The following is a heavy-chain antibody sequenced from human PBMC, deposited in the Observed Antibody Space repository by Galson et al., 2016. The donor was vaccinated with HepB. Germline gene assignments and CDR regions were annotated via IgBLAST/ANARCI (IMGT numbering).Heavy chain of an antibody. Sequence: CAISGDSVSNNNAGWYWIRQSPSRGLECLGRTFYRSNWQNDYAEAVKSRITINPDTSKNEFSLHLSSVTPEATAVYYCARTYLLGRGFGWWGPGTPVTVSS. J-gene: IGHJ4*02. CDR3: ARTYLLGRGFGW. V-gene: IGHV6-1*01. D-gene: IGHD7-27*01. CDR2: TFYRSNWQN. CDR1: GDSVSNNNAG.